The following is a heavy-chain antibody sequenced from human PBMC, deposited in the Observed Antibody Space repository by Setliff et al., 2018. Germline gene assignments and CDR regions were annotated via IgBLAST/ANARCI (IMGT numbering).Heavy chain of an antibody. Sequence: GGSLRLSCAASGFTFSSYAMHWVRQAPGKGLEWVGRIKSKTDGGTTDYAAPVKGRFTISRDDSKNTLYLQMNSLKTEDTAVYYCTTSISEDYDFWGPGTLVTVSS. V-gene: IGHV3-15*01. CDR2: IKSKTDGGTT. CDR1: GFTFSSYA. J-gene: IGHJ4*02. CDR3: TTSISEDYDF.